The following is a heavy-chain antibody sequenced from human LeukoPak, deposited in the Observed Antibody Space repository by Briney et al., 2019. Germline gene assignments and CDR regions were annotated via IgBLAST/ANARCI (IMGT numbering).Heavy chain of an antibody. CDR2: INHSGST. V-gene: IGHV4-34*01. D-gene: IGHD3-22*01. J-gene: IGHJ4*02. CDR1: GGSFSGYY. Sequence: SETLSLTCAVYGGSFSGYYWSWIRQPPGKGLEWIGEINHSGSTNYNPSLKSRVTISVDTSKNQFSLKLSSVTAADTAVYYCARGGHYDSSGRYYFDYWGQGTLVTVSS. CDR3: ARGGHYDSSGRYYFDY.